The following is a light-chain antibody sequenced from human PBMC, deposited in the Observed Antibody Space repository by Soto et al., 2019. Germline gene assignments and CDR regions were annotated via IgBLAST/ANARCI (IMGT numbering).Light chain of an antibody. CDR1: QSVSSTY. V-gene: IGKV3-20*01. CDR2: GAS. J-gene: IGKJ1*01. CDR3: QQYGSSGT. Sequence: EIVLTQSPATLSLSPGERATLSCRASQSVSSTYLAWYQHKPGQAPRLLIYGASNRATGIPDRFSGSGSGTDFTLTISRLEPEDFAVYYCQQYGSSGTFGQGTKVDI.